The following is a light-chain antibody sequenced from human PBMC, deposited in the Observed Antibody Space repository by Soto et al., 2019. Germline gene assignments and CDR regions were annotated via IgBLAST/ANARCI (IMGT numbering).Light chain of an antibody. CDR1: QSVGTY. Sequence: IVLTQSPATLSLSPGERATLSCGASQSVGTYVAWYKQKPGLAPRLVIFDSSTRPTGIPDRFSGSGSGTDFTLTISRLEPEDFATYYCQHYNSYSEAFGQGTKVELK. CDR3: QHYNSYSEA. CDR2: DSS. J-gene: IGKJ1*01. V-gene: IGKV3D-20*01.